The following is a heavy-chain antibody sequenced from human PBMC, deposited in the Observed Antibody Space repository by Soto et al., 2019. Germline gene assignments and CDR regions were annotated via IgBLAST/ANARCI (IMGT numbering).Heavy chain of an antibody. V-gene: IGHV4-39*01. CDR2: IYYSGST. CDR1: GGSISSSSYY. D-gene: IGHD6-13*01. J-gene: IGHJ4*02. CDR3: ARARYGQQLDY. Sequence: SETLSLTCTVSGGSISSSSYYWGWIRQPPGKGLEWIGSIYYSGSTYYNPSLKSRVTISVDTSKNQFSLKLSSVTAADTAVYYCARARYGQQLDYWGQGTLVTVSS.